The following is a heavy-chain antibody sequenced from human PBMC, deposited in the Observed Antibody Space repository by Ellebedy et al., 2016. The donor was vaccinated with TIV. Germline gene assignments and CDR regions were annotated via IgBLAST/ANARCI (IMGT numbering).Heavy chain of an antibody. J-gene: IGHJ4*02. V-gene: IGHV3-48*04. CDR2: ISSSSGTI. D-gene: IGHD4/OR15-4a*01. CDR1: GFTFSSYS. CDR3: ARDLYGGFDY. Sequence: GESLKISCAASGFTFSSYSMSWVRQAPGEGLEWVSYISSSSGTIYYVDSVKGRFTISRDNARNSLYLQMNSLRAEETAMYYCARDLYGGFDYWGQGTLVTVSS.